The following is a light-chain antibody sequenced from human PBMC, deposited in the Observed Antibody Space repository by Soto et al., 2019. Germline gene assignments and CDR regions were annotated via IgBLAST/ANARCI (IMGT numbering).Light chain of an antibody. Sequence: DIQMTQSPSSLSASVGDRVTITCRASQGISNYLAWYQQKPGKVPKLLIYAASTLQSGVPSRFSGSGSGTDLTLTISRLQPEDVATYYCQKNNSAPPLTFGQGTKVEIK. J-gene: IGKJ1*01. CDR3: QKNNSAPPLT. V-gene: IGKV1-27*01. CDR2: AAS. CDR1: QGISNY.